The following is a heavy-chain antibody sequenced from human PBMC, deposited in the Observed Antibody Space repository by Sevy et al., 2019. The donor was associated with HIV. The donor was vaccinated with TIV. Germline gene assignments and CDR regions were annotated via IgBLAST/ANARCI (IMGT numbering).Heavy chain of an antibody. V-gene: IGHV3-13*01. J-gene: IGHJ3*01. CDR2: IGLSGDT. CDR3: ARETAADAFDV. D-gene: IGHD6-13*01. CDR1: AFTFSSYD. Sequence: GGSLRLSCAATAFTFSSYDMHWVRQVAGKGLEWVSSIGLSGDTYFAGSVKGRFTISRDNVKNYLYLQMSSLRAGDTAVYYCARETAADAFDVWGQGTFLTVSS.